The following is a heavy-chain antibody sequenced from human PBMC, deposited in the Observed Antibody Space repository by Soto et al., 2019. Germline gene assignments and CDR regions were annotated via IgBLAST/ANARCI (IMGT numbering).Heavy chain of an antibody. V-gene: IGHV2-70*04. CDR3: ARMDYSGWLHDAFDI. D-gene: IGHD3-10*01. CDR2: IDWDDDK. J-gene: IGHJ3*02. Sequence: SGPTLVNPTQTLTLTCTFSGFSLSTSGMRVSWIRQPPGKALEWLARIDWDDDKFYSTSLKTRLTISKDTSKNQVVLTMTNMETVDTTPYYCARMDYSGWLHDAFDIWGQGTMVNVSS. CDR1: GFSLSTSGMR.